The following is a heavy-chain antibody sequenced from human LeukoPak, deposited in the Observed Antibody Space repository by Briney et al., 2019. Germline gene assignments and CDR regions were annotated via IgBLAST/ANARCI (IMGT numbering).Heavy chain of an antibody. CDR2: INPNSGDT. CDR1: GYTFTGYY. Sequence: WASVRVSCKASGYTFTGYYMNWVRQAPGQGLEWLGWINPNSGDTKYAQKFLGRVTMTSDTSINTGYMALSSLTSGDTAVYYCARKSTVRRTSEFDYWGQGSLVTVSS. CDR3: ARKSTVRRTSEFDY. J-gene: IGHJ4*02. D-gene: IGHD3-10*02. V-gene: IGHV1-2*02.